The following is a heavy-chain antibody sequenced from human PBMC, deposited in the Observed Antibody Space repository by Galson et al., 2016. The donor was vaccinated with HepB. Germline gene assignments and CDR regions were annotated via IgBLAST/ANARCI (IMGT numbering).Heavy chain of an antibody. CDR2: IYHSGTT. CDR3: AREGGYYDSGGHYYSTPFDY. CDR1: GDPISSGGYY. J-gene: IGHJ4*02. D-gene: IGHD3-22*01. Sequence: TLSLTCTVSGDPISSGGYYWSWIRQRPGKGLEWIGYIYHSGTTYYNPSLKSRVTISVDTSKNQFSLNLSSVTAADTALYYCAREGGYYDSGGHYYSTPFDYWGQGALVTVSS. V-gene: IGHV4-31*03.